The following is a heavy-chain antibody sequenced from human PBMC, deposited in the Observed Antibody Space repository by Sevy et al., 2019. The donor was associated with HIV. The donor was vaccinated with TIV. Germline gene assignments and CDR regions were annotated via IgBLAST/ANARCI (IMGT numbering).Heavy chain of an antibody. CDR1: GFTFSSAW. V-gene: IGHV3-15*04. CDR3: ATDHPPEQLVSDY. CDR2: IESKIDGGTI. J-gene: IGHJ4*02. D-gene: IGHD6-6*01. Sequence: GGSLRLSCAVSGFTFSSAWMSWFRQTTGKRLEWVGRIESKIDGGTIYYAAPVKGRFSISRDDSKNTLFLQMNSLKTEDTAVYYCATDHPPEQLVSDYWGQGTLVTVSS.